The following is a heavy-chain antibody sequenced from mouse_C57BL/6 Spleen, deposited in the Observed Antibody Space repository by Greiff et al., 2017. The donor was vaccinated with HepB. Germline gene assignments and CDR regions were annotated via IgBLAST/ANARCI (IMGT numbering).Heavy chain of an antibody. CDR2: INPSSGYT. V-gene: IGHV1-7*01. CDR1: GYTFTSYW. D-gene: IGHD1-1*01. CDR3: ARTYYGSSYVDY. Sequence: QVQLQQSGAELAKPGASVKLSCKASGYTFTSYWMHWVKQRPGQGLEWIGYINPSSGYTKYNQKFKGKATLTADKSSSTAYMELRSLTSEDSAVYFCARTYYGSSYVDYWGQGTTLTVSS. J-gene: IGHJ2*01.